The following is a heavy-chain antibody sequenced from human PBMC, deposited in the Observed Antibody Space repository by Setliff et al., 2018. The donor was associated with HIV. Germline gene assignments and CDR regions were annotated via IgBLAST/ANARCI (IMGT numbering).Heavy chain of an antibody. D-gene: IGHD6-13*01. J-gene: IGHJ6*02. CDR3: AHSIPEDFNSSSWYKFYYGMDV. CDR1: GFSLSNGRMG. CDR2: IFSNDEK. V-gene: IGHV2-26*01. Sequence: SGPTLVNPTETLTLTCTVSGFSLSNGRMGVSWIRQPPGKALEWLANIFSNDEKSYSTSLRSRLTISKDTSKSQVVLTMTNMDPVDTGTYYCAHSIPEDFNSSSWYKFYYGMDVWGQGTTVTVSS.